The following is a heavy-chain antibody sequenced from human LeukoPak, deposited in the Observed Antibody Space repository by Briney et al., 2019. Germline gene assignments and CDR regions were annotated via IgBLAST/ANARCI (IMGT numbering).Heavy chain of an antibody. CDR1: GGSISSGGYY. CDR3: ARDRRRNRSGTGDAFDI. J-gene: IGHJ3*02. CDR2: IYYSGST. D-gene: IGHD3-10*01. Sequence: PSETLSLTCTVSGGSISSGGYYWSWIRQHPGKGLEWIGYIYYSGSTYYNPSLKSRVTISVDTSKNQFSLNLSSVTAADTAVYYCARDRRRNRSGTGDAFDIWGQGTMVTVSS. V-gene: IGHV4-31*03.